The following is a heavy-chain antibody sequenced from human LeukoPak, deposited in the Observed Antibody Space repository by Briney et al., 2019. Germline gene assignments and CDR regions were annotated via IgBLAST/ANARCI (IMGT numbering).Heavy chain of an antibody. J-gene: IGHJ4*02. D-gene: IGHD6-13*01. CDR3: ARGGYSSSWGHYYFDY. V-gene: IGHV1-69*01. Sequence: GSSVKVSCKASGGTFSSYAISWVRQAPGQGLEWMGGIIPIFGTANYAQKFQGRVTITADESTSTAYMELSSLRSEDTAVYYCARGGYSSSWGHYYFDYWGQGTLVTVSS. CDR1: GGTFSSYA. CDR2: IIPIFGTA.